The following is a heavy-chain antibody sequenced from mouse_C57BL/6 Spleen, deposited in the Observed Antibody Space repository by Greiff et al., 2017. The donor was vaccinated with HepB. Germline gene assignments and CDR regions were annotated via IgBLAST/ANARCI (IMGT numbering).Heavy chain of an antibody. CDR2: ISYDGSN. V-gene: IGHV3-6*01. Sequence: EVKLMESGPGLVKPSQSLSLTCSVTGYSITSGYYWNWIRQFPGNKLEWMGYISYDGSNNYNPSLKNRISITRDTSKNQFFLKLNSVTTEDTATYYCARERDWASFAYWGQGTLVTVSA. CDR1: GYSITSGYY. CDR3: ARERDWASFAY. D-gene: IGHD4-1*01. J-gene: IGHJ3*01.